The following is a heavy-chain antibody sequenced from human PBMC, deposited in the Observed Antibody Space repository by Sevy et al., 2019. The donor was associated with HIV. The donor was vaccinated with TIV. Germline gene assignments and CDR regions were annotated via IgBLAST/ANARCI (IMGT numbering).Heavy chain of an antibody. D-gene: IGHD2-15*01. J-gene: IGHJ6*02. CDR1: GYTFTGYY. V-gene: IGHV1-2*06. CDR2: INPNSGGT. CDR3: ARDSPYCSGGSCYPRGYYYYYGMDV. Sequence: ASVKVSCKASGYTFTGYYMHWVRQAPGQGLEWMGRINPNSGGTNYAQKFQGRVTMTRDTSISTAYMELGRLRSDDTAVYYCARDSPYCSGGSCYPRGYYYYYGMDVWGQGTTVTVSS.